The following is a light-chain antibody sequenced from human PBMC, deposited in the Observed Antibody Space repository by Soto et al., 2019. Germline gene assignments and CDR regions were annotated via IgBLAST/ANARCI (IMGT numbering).Light chain of an antibody. CDR1: QSVSSSY. CDR3: QQYGSFTRT. V-gene: IGKV3-20*01. J-gene: IGKJ1*01. CDR2: GAS. Sequence: EIVLTQSPGTLSLSPGERATLSCRASQSVSSSYLAWYQQKPGQAPRLLIYGASSRATGIPDRFSGSGSGTDFTLTISRLEPEDFSVYYCQQYGSFTRTFGQRTKVEIK.